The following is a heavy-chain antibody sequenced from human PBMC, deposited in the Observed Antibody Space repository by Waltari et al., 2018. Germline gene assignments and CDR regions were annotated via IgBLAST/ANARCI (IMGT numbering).Heavy chain of an antibody. Sequence: QVQLVQSGAEVKKPGASVKVSCKASGSTFTSYYMTWVGPAPGQGLEWMGIINPSGGSTSYAQKFQGRVTMTRDTSTSTVYMELSSLRSEDTAVYYCARGTRITMVQGVNPFDYWGQGTLVTVSS. CDR1: GSTFTSYY. CDR3: ARGTRITMVQGVNPFDY. J-gene: IGHJ4*02. CDR2: INPSGGST. D-gene: IGHD3-10*01. V-gene: IGHV1-46*01.